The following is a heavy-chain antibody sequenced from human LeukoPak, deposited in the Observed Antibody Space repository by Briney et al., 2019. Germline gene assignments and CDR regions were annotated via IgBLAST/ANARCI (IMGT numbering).Heavy chain of an antibody. V-gene: IGHV4-59*08. D-gene: IGHD2-2*01. CDR2: IHYSEST. J-gene: IGHJ4*02. Sequence: SQTLSLTCTVAGGSISSYYWSWIRQPPRNGLEWSGHIHYSESTNYNPSLKSRVTISVDPSKNQLFLKLSSVTAADTAVYYCARHKEGYYFDYWGQGTLVTVSS. CDR3: ARHKEGYYFDY. CDR1: GGSISSYY.